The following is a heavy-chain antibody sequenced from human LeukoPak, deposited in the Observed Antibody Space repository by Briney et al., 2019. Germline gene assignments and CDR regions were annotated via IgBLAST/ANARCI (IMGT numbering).Heavy chain of an antibody. J-gene: IGHJ3*02. Sequence: PSETLSLTCTVSGDSISSSSYYWGWIRQPPGKGLEWLGNIYYSGSTYYNPSLKGRVAISVDTSKNQFSLKLSSVTAADTAVYYCASRINWGIGAFDIWGQGTMVTVSS. CDR1: GDSISSSSYY. D-gene: IGHD7-27*01. V-gene: IGHV4-39*01. CDR3: ASRINWGIGAFDI. CDR2: IYYSGST.